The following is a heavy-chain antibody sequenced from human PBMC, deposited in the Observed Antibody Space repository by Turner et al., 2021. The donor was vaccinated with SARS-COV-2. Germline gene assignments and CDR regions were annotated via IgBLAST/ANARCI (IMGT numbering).Heavy chain of an antibody. J-gene: IGHJ4*02. CDR1: GFTLSHYG. CDR3: AKQLGLYSNPMYYFDY. CDR2: ISYDGNNK. D-gene: IGHD4-4*01. Sequence: QVQLVESGGGVVQPGRSLSLSCPASGFTLSHYGMHWVRQAPGKGLGWVAVISYDGNNKYYADSVKGRFTISRDNSKNTLYLQMNSLRAEDTAVYYCAKQLGLYSNPMYYFDYWGQGTLVTVSS. V-gene: IGHV3-30*18.